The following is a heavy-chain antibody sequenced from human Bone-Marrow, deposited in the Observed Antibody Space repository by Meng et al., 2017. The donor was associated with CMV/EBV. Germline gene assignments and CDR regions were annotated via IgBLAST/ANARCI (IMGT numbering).Heavy chain of an antibody. CDR3: ARDSRLCSGGSCYRKEFDY. CDR1: GGSVSSGSYY. D-gene: IGHD2-15*01. CDR2: IYYSGST. Sequence: SETLSLTCTVSGGSVSSGSYYWSWIRQPPGKGLEWIGYIYYSGSTNYNPSLKSRVTISVDTSKNQFSLKLSSVTAADTAVYYCARDSRLCSGGSCYRKEFDYWGQATLATSSS. J-gene: IGHJ4*02. V-gene: IGHV4-61*01.